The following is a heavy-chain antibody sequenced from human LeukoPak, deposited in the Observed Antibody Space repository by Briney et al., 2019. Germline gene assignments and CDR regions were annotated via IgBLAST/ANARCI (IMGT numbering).Heavy chain of an antibody. CDR1: FGSLSSYY. D-gene: IGHD1-1*01. CDR2: VYDTGST. CDR3: ARWNGPFDI. J-gene: IGHJ3*02. Sequence: SETLSLTCTVSFGSLSSYYWSWIRQPPGKGLEWIGYVYDTGSTHYNPSVKSRITISVDTSKNQFSLKLTSMTAADTAMYYCARWNGPFDIWGQGTMVTVSS. V-gene: IGHV4-59*01.